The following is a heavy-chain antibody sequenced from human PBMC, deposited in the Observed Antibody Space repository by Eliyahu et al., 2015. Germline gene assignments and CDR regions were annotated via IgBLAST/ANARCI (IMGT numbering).Heavy chain of an antibody. CDR1: GDSVSSTNXI. D-gene: IGHD4-17*01. J-gene: IGHJ4*02. Sequence: QVQLQQSGPGLVKPSQTLSLTXAISGDSVSSTNXIXXWVRQSPSRGLEWLGRTYXGSXWFKDYALSVKSRITVNPDTSNNQFSLQLTSVTPDDTAVYYCARGYMTTGFDSWGQGTLVTVSS. V-gene: IGHV6-1*01. CDR2: TYXGSXWFK. CDR3: ARGYMTTGFDS.